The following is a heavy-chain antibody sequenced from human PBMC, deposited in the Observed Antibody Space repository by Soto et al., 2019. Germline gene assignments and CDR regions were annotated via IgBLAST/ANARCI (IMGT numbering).Heavy chain of an antibody. CDR1: GGSISSSSYY. CDR3: ARQAATIFGVVIIKPPPLEYYYGMDV. Sequence: PSETLSLTCTVSGGSISSSSYYWGWIRQPPGKGLEWIGSTYYSGSTYYNPSLKSRVTISVDTSKNQFSLKLSSVTAADTAVYYCARQAATIFGVVIIKPPPLEYYYGMDVWGQGTTVTVSS. V-gene: IGHV4-39*01. D-gene: IGHD3-3*01. CDR2: TYYSGST. J-gene: IGHJ6*02.